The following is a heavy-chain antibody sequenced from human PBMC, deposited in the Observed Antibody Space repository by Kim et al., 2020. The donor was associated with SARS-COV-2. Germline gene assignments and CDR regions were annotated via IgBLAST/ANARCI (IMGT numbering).Heavy chain of an antibody. J-gene: IGHJ4*02. Sequence: GGSLRLSCAVSGFTFSSYAMSWVRQAPGKGLEWVSGISGSGGSTYYADSVKGRFTISRDNSKNTLYLQMNSLRAEDTAVYYCAKGRPTMIVVVITYFDYWGQGTLVTVSS. V-gene: IGHV3-23*01. CDR3: AKGRPTMIVVVITYFDY. CDR1: GFTFSSYA. CDR2: ISGSGGST. D-gene: IGHD3-22*01.